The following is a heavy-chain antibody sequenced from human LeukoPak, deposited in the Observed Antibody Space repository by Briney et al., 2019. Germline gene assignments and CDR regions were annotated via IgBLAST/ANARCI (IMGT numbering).Heavy chain of an antibody. J-gene: IGHJ3*02. CDR2: MNPNSGNT. CDR3: ARGTRTDDAFDI. CDR1: GYTFTSYD. D-gene: IGHD1-14*01. Sequence: ASVKVSCKASGYTFTSYDINWVRQATGQGLEWMGWMNPNSGNTGYAQKFQGRVTMTRNTSISTAYMELSSLRSEDTAVYYCARGTRTDDAFDIWGQGTMVTVSS. V-gene: IGHV1-8*01.